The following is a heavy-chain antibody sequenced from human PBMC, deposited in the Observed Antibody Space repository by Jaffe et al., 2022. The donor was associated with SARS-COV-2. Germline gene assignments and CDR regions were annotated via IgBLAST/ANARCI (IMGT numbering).Heavy chain of an antibody. D-gene: IGHD3-10*01. J-gene: IGHJ6*02. V-gene: IGHV3-21*01. Sequence: EVQLVESGGGLVKPGGSLRLSCAASGFTFSSYSMNWVRQAPGKGLEWVSSISSSSSYIYYADSVKGRFTISRDNAKNSLYLQMNSLRAEDTAVYYCAMGSRYYYYGMDVWGQGTTVTVSS. CDR2: ISSSSSYI. CDR1: GFTFSSYS. CDR3: AMGSRYYYYGMDV.